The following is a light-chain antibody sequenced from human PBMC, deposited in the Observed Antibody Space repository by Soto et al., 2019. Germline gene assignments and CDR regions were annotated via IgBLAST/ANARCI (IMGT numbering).Light chain of an antibody. Sequence: QSVLTQPPSASGSPGQSVTISCTGTSSDVGGCNYVSWYQQHPGKAPKLIIYDVSKRPSGVPDRFSGSKSGNTASLTVSGLQAEDEAYCYCSSYAGSSNLVFGGGTKLTVL. CDR2: DVS. CDR3: SSYAGSSNLV. V-gene: IGLV2-8*01. CDR1: SSDVGGCNY. J-gene: IGLJ2*01.